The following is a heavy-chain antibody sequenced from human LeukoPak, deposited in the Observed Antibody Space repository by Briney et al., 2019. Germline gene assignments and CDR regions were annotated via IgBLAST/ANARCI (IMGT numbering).Heavy chain of an antibody. CDR3: AKELQNYGDLDY. D-gene: IGHD4-17*01. CDR1: GFTFSSYA. CDR2: ISGSGGST. V-gene: IGHV3-23*01. J-gene: IGHJ4*02. Sequence: PGGSLRLSCAASGFTFSSYAMSWVRQAPGKGLEWVSAISGSGGSTYYADPVKGRFTISRGNSKNTLYLQMNSLRAEDTAVYYCAKELQNYGDLDYWGQGTLVTVSS.